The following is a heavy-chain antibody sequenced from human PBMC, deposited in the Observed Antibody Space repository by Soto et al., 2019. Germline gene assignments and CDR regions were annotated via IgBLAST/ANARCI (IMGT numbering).Heavy chain of an antibody. V-gene: IGHV3-11*05. CDR1: GFTLSDHY. J-gene: IGHJ6*02. CDR3: AGGARGGGGWNYYYYYGMDV. CDR2: ISSSSSYT. D-gene: IGHD6-19*01. Sequence: QVQLVESGGGLVKPGGSLRLSCAASGFTLSDHYMSWIRQAPGKGLEWVSYISSSSSYTDYADSVKGRFTISRDNAKNSLYLQMNGLGAEDTAVYYCAGGARGGGGWNYYYYYGMDVWGQGTTVTVSS.